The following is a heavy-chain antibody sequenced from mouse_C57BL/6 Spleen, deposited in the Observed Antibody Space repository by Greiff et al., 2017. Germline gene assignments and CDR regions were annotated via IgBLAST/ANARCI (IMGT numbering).Heavy chain of an antibody. CDR2: IYPGDGDT. CDR3: AREVTTVVDY. J-gene: IGHJ2*01. V-gene: IGHV1-82*01. CDR1: GYAFSSSW. Sequence: VQLQQSGPELVKPGASVKISCKASGYAFSSSWMNWVKQRPGKGLEWIGRIYPGDGDTNYNGKFKGKATLTADKSSSTAYMQLSSLTSEDSAVYFCAREVTTVVDYWGQGTTLTVSS. D-gene: IGHD1-1*01.